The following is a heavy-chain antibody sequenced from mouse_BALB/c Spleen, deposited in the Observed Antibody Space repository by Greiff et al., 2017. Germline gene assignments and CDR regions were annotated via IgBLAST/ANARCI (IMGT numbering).Heavy chain of an antibody. CDR3: ARVDYYGSSYDYYAMDY. J-gene: IGHJ4*01. V-gene: IGHV3-2*02. CDR2: ISYSGST. Sequence: DVQLQESGPGLVKPSQSLSLTCTVTGYSITSDYAWNWIRQFPGNELEWMGYISYSGSTSYNPSLKSRISITRDTSKNQFFLQLNSVTTEDTATYYCARVDYYGSSYDYYAMDYWGQGTSVTVSS. D-gene: IGHD1-1*01. CDR1: GYSITSDYA.